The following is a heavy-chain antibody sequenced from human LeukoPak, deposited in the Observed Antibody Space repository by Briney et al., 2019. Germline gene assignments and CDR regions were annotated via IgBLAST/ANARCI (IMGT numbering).Heavy chain of an antibody. CDR1: GFTFSDHF. V-gene: IGHV3-72*01. J-gene: IGHJ4*02. CDR2: ARNKANSYSV. Sequence: GGSLRLSCAASGFTFSDHFMDWVRQAPGKGLEWVGRARNKANSYSVEYAESVRGRFTISRDDSENSLYLQINSLKTEDTAVYYCTREALNHGSGTYYIDSFDFWGQGTLVTVSS. D-gene: IGHD3-10*01. CDR3: TREALNHGSGTYYIDSFDF.